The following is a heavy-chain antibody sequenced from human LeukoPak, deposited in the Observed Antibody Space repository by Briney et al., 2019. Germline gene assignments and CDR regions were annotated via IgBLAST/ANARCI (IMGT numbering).Heavy chain of an antibody. Sequence: PGGSLRLSCAASGFTFSSYGMHWVRQAPGKGLEWVAFIRYDGSNKYYADSVKGRFTISRDNSKNTLYLQVNSLRAEDTAVYYCAKDLHSGGYSKYYFDYWGQGTLVTVSS. D-gene: IGHD3-22*01. CDR2: IRYDGSNK. CDR1: GFTFSSYG. J-gene: IGHJ4*02. CDR3: AKDLHSGGYSKYYFDY. V-gene: IGHV3-30*02.